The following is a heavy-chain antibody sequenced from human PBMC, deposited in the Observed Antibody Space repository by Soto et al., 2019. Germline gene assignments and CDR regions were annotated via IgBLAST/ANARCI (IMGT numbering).Heavy chain of an antibody. D-gene: IGHD3-3*01. J-gene: IGHJ6*02. V-gene: IGHV1-69*12. CDR3: AGLIEWLRLPSLAGAYSYGMDV. CDR1: GGTFSSYA. CDR2: IIPIFGTA. Sequence: QVQLVQSGAEVKKPGSSVKVSCKASGGTFSSYAISWVRQAPGQGLEWMGGIIPIFGTANYAQKFQGRVTITADESTSTGNMERGSLRSEDTAMYYCAGLIEWLRLPSLAGAYSYGMDVWGQGTTVTVSS.